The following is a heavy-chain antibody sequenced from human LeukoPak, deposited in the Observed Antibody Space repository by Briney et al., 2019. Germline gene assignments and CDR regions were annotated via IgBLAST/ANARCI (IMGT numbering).Heavy chain of an antibody. V-gene: IGHV3-23*01. CDR2: ISGSGDNT. CDR1: GFTFSGFA. D-gene: IGHD1-26*01. Sequence: GGSLRLSCAASGFTFSGFAMSWVRRTPGKGLEWVSGISGSGDNTLYADSVKGRFTISRDNSKNTLYLEMNSLRAEDTAVYYCAKNRGGSYYSGSDYWGQGTLVTVSS. J-gene: IGHJ4*02. CDR3: AKNRGGSYYSGSDY.